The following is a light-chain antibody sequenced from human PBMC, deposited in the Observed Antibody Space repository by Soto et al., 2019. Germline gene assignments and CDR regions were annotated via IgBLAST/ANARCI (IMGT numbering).Light chain of an antibody. V-gene: IGKV3-15*01. CDR1: QSVSSN. CDR3: QQYNTWPRT. J-gene: IGKJ1*01. CDR2: GAS. Sequence: EIVMTQSPATLSVSPGERATLSCRASQSVSSNLAWYQQKPGQAPRLLIYGASTRATGIPARFSGSGSGTEFTLTISSLQSEDFAVYYSQQYNTWPRTFGQGTKVEIK.